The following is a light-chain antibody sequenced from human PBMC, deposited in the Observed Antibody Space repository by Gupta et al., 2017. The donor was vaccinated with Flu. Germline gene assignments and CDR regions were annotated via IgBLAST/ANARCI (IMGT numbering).Light chain of an antibody. CDR3: MQALQTPMT. J-gene: IGKJ3*01. CDR1: QSLLHSNGYNY. V-gene: IGKV2-28*01. Sequence: QSPLSLPVTPGEPASISCRSSQSLLHSNGYNYLDWYLQKPGQSPQLLIYLGSNRASGVPDRFSGSGSGTDFTLKISRVEAEDVGVYYCMQALQTPMTFGPGTKVEIK. CDR2: LGS.